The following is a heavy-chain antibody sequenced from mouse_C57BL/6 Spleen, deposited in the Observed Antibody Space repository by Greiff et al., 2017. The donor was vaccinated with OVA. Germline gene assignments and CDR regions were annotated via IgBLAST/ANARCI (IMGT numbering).Heavy chain of an antibody. V-gene: IGHV1-52*01. CDR1: GYTFTSYW. CDR2: IDPSDSET. Sequence: QVQLQQPGAELVRPGSSVKLSCKASGYTFTSYWMHWVKQRPIQGLEWIGNIDPSDSETHYNQKFKDKATLTVDKSSSTAYMQLSSLTSEDSAVYYCGRGAYGYDVDYWGQGTTLTVSS. D-gene: IGHD2-2*01. J-gene: IGHJ2*01. CDR3: GRGAYGYDVDY.